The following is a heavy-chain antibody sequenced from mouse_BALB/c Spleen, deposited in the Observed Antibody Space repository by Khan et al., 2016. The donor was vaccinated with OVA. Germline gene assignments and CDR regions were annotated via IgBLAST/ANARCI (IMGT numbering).Heavy chain of an antibody. Sequence: QVQLQQSGAELVRPGASVKLSCKTSGYIFTSYWIPWVKQRSGQGLEWIARIYPGTDNTYFNEKLKDKATLTADKSSSTAYMHLSSLKSEDSAVYFCAREEALYYFDYWGQGTTLTVSS. J-gene: IGHJ2*01. CDR3: AREEALYYFDY. CDR1: GYIFTSYW. CDR2: IYPGTDNT. V-gene: IGHV1S132*01. D-gene: IGHD1-1*01.